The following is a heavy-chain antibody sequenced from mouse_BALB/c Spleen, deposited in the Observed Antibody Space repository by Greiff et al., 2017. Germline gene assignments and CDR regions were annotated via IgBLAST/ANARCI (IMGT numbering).Heavy chain of an antibody. CDR2: ISDGGSYT. V-gene: IGHV5-4*02. CDR1: GFTFSDYY. Sequence: EVKLMESGGGLVKPGGSLKLSCAASGFTFSDYYMYWVRQTPEKRLEWVATISDGGSYTYYPDSVKGRFTISRDNAKNNLYLQMSSLKSEDTAMYYCARDLAYYRYDGTYYAMDYWGQGTSVTVSS. CDR3: ARDLAYYRYDGTYYAMDY. J-gene: IGHJ4*01. D-gene: IGHD2-14*01.